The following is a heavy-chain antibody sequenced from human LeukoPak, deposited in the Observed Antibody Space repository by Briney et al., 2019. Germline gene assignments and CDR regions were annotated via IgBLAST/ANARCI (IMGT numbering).Heavy chain of an antibody. CDR2: IYHSGST. J-gene: IGHJ5*02. V-gene: IGHV4-38-2*02. Sequence: SETLSLTCTVSGYSISSGYYWGWIRPPPGKGLEWIGSIYHSGSTYYNPSLKSRVTISVDTSKNQFSLKLSSVTAADTAVYYCARSGSDFWSGFHFDPWGQGTLVTVSS. CDR1: GYSISSGYY. CDR3: ARSGSDFWSGFHFDP. D-gene: IGHD3-3*01.